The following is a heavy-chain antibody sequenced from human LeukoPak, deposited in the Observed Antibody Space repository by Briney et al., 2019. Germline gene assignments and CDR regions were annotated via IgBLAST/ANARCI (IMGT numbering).Heavy chain of an antibody. V-gene: IGHV4-61*05. CDR2: IYYSGST. Sequence: SETLSLTCTVSGGSISSSSYYWGWIRQPPGKGLEWIGYIYYSGSTNYNPSLKSRVTISVDTSKNQFSLKLSSVTAADTAVYYCARANHNPAPHLYWGQGTLVTVSS. CDR1: GGSISSSSYY. D-gene: IGHD1-14*01. J-gene: IGHJ4*02. CDR3: ARANHNPAPHLY.